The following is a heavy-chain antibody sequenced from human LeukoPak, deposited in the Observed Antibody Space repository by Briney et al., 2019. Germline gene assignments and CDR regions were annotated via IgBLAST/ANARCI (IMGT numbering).Heavy chain of an antibody. D-gene: IGHD5-18*01. CDR2: INHSGST. CDR3: ARVRPGYSYGPVAY. CDR1: GGSFGGYY. Sequence: PSETLSLTCAVYGGSFGGYYWSWIRQPPGKGLEWIGEINHSGSTNYNPSLKSRVTISVDTSKNQFSLKLSSVTAADTAVYYCARVRPGYSYGPVAYWGQGTLVTVSS. J-gene: IGHJ4*02. V-gene: IGHV4-34*01.